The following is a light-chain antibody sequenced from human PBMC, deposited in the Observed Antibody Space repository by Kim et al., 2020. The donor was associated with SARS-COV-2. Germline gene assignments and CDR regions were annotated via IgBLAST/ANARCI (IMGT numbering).Light chain of an antibody. Sequence: DIQMTQSPSTLSASIGDRVTITCRASQSISDWLAWYQQKPVKAPKLLIYKASTLESGVPLRFSGSASGTEFTLTISSLQPDDFATYYCQQYSSYSYTFGQGTKLEI. CDR1: QSISDW. J-gene: IGKJ2*01. CDR3: QQYSSYSYT. V-gene: IGKV1-5*03. CDR2: KAS.